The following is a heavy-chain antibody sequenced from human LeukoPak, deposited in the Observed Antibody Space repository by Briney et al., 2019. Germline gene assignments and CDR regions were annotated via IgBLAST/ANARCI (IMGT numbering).Heavy chain of an antibody. V-gene: IGHV3-23*01. CDR2: ISGSGGST. D-gene: IGHD4-11*01. J-gene: IGHJ5*02. CDR1: GFTFSSYA. Sequence: GGSLRLSCAASGFTFSSYAMIWVRQAPGKGLEWVSAISGSGGSTYYADSVKGRFTISRDNSKNTLYLQMNSLRAEDTAVYYCAKGRYSNYELVPFDPWGQGTLVTVSS. CDR3: AKGRYSNYELVPFDP.